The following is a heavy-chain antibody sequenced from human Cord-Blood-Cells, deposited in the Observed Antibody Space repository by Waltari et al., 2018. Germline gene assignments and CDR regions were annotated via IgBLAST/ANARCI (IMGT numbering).Heavy chain of an antibody. V-gene: IGHV1-69*10. Sequence: QVQLVQSGAEVKKPGSSVKVSCKASGGTFSSYAISWVRQAPGQGLEWMGGIIPILGIAKYAQKLKGRVTITADKSTSTAYMELSSLRSEDTAVYYCARAVERDYDSSGYYYVEAFDIWGQGTMVTVSS. CDR3: ARAVERDYDSSGYYYVEAFDI. J-gene: IGHJ3*02. CDR1: GGTFSSYA. D-gene: IGHD3-22*01. CDR2: IIPILGIA.